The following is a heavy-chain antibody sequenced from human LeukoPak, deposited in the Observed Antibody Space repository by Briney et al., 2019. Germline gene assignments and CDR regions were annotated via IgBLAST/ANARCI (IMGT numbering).Heavy chain of an antibody. CDR3: AKGRAYDSSGSDY. D-gene: IGHD3-22*01. V-gene: IGHV3-9*01. CDR2: ISWNSGSI. Sequence: PGGSLRLSCAATGFTFSSYGMHWVRQAPGKGLEWVSGISWNSGSIGYADSVKGRFTISRDNAKNSLYLQMNSLRAEDTALYYCAKGRAYDSSGSDYWGQGTLVTVSS. CDR1: GFTFSSYG. J-gene: IGHJ4*02.